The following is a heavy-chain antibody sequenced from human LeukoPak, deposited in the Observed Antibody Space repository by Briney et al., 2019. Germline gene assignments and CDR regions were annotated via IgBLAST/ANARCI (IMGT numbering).Heavy chain of an antibody. CDR1: GYTFTSYY. CDR3: ARAGQDYYYDSSGYYYVEYFQH. D-gene: IGHD3-22*01. J-gene: IGHJ1*01. V-gene: IGHV1-46*01. CDR2: INPSGGST. Sequence: ASAKVSCKASGYTFTSYYMHWVRQAPGQGLEWMGIINPSGGSTSYAQKFQGRVTMTRDTSTSTVYMELSSLRSEDTAVYYCARAGQDYYYDSSGYYYVEYFQHWGQGTLVTVSS.